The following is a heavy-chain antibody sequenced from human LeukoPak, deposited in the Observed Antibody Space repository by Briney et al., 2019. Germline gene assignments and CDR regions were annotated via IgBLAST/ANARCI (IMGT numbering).Heavy chain of an antibody. D-gene: IGHD2-15*01. J-gene: IGHJ4*02. Sequence: PGGSLRLSCAASGFIFSSYGMSWVRQAPGQGLEWISSITGSTYSTYYADSVRGRFTISRDNSKNTLYLQMNSLRVEDTAVYFCAKDQLNRFCSGGDCSITHDYWGQGTLVTVPS. CDR2: ITGSTYST. V-gene: IGHV3-23*01. CDR3: AKDQLNRFCSGGDCSITHDY. CDR1: GFIFSSYG.